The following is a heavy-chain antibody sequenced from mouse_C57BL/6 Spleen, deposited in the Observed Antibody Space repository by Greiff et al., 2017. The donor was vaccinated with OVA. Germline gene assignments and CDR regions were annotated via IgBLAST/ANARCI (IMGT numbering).Heavy chain of an antibody. CDR3: ARGSKVYYYAMDY. CDR1: GYTFTDYY. V-gene: IGHV1-26*01. CDR2: INPNNGGT. D-gene: IGHD1-1*01. J-gene: IGHJ4*01. Sequence: VQLQQSGPELVKPGASVKISCKASGYTFTDYYMNWVKQSHGKSLEWIGDINPNNGGTSYNQKFKGKATLTVDKSSSTAYMELRSLTSEDSAVYYCARGSKVYYYAMDYWGQGTSVTVSS.